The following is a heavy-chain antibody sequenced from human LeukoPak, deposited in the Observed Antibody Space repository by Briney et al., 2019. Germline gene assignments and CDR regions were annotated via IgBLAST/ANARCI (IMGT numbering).Heavy chain of an antibody. D-gene: IGHD4-23*01. CDR1: GYILSTYG. V-gene: IGHV1-18*01. Sequence: GASVKVSCKASGYILSTYGIGWVRQAPGQGLEWMGWISAYKGNTNYAQKFQGRVTMTRDTSSSTAYMELRSLRSDDTAVYYCARGADYGGDGLTLDVWGKGTTVTVSS. CDR2: ISAYKGNT. J-gene: IGHJ6*04. CDR3: ARGADYGGDGLTLDV.